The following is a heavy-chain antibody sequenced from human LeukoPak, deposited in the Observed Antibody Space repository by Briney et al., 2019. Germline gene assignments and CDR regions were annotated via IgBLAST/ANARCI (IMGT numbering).Heavy chain of an antibody. D-gene: IGHD6-13*01. CDR3: ARDIDPRHSSSWYDY. V-gene: IGHV3-7*01. CDR1: GFTFSSYW. Sequence: GGSLRLSCAASGFTFSSYWMSWVRQAPAKGLEWVANIKQDGSEKYYVDSVKGRFTISRDNAKNSLYLQMNSLRAEDTAVYYCARDIDPRHSSSWYDYWGQGTLVTVSS. J-gene: IGHJ4*02. CDR2: IKQDGSEK.